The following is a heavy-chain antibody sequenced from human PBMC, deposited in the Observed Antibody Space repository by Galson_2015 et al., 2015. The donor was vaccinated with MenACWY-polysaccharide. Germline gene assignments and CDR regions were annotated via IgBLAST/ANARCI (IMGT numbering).Heavy chain of an antibody. CDR2: ISGSAGST. CDR3: AKDPASIAVAGTFDY. Sequence: LRLSCAASGFTFSRYAMSWVRQAPGKGLQWVSTISGSAGSTYYADSVKGRFTISRDNSKNTLYLQMNSLRAEDTAVYYCAKDPASIAVAGTFDYRGQGTLVTVSS. J-gene: IGHJ4*02. V-gene: IGHV3-23*01. D-gene: IGHD6-19*01. CDR1: GFTFSRYA.